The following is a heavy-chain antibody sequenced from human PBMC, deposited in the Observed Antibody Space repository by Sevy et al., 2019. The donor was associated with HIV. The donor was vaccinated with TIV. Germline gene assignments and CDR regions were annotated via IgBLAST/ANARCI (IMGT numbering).Heavy chain of an antibody. CDR3: ARAWSGYYYAMDV. Sequence: SETLSLTCTVSGDSISGYYWSWVRQPPGEGLQWIGYIYYNGRTNYRPSLKRRVTISEDTSKNQFSLRLTSVTAADTAVYYCARAWSGYYYAMDVWGQGTTVTVSS. J-gene: IGHJ6*02. CDR2: IYYNGRT. V-gene: IGHV4-59*01. CDR1: GDSISGYY. D-gene: IGHD3-3*01.